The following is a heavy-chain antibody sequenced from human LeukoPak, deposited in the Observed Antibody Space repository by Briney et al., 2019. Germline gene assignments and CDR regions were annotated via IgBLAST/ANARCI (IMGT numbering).Heavy chain of an antibody. CDR1: GGSISSYY. J-gene: IGHJ4*02. Sequence: ETLSLTCTVSGGSISSYYWSWIRQPPGKGLEWVGYIYYSGSTNYNPSLKSRVTISVDTSKNQFSLKLSSVTAADTAVYYCARDSGSYKPFDYWGQGTLVTVSS. V-gene: IGHV4-59*01. CDR2: IYYSGST. CDR3: ARDSGSYKPFDY. D-gene: IGHD1-26*01.